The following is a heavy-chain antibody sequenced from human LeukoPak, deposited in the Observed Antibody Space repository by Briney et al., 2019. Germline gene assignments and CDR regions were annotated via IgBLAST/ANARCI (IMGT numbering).Heavy chain of an antibody. Sequence: ASMKVSCKASGGTFSSYAISWMRQAPGQGLEWMGWINPNSGGTNYAQKFQGRVTMTRDMSTSTVYMELSSLRSEDTAVYYCARDRPAAAGTEVAFDIWGQGTMVTVSS. V-gene: IGHV1-8*02. CDR2: INPNSGGT. CDR3: ARDRPAAAGTEVAFDI. D-gene: IGHD6-13*01. CDR1: GGTFSSYA. J-gene: IGHJ3*02.